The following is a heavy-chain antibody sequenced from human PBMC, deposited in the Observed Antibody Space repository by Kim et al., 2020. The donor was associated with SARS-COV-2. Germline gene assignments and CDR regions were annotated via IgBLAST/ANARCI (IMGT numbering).Heavy chain of an antibody. CDR3: ARASRYYYGSGSYYRGKTGYYYGMDV. CDR2: IYYSGST. Sequence: SETLSLTCTVSGGSISSGGYYWSWIRQHPGKGLEWIGYIYYSGSTYYNPSLKSRVTISVDTSKNQFSLKLSSVTAADTAVYYCARASRYYYGSGSYYRGKTGYYYGMDVWGQGTTVTVSS. D-gene: IGHD3-10*01. J-gene: IGHJ6*02. V-gene: IGHV4-31*03. CDR1: GGSISSGGYY.